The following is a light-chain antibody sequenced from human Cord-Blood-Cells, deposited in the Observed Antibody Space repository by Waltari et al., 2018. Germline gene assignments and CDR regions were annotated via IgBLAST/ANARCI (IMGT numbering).Light chain of an antibody. CDR1: SSNIGAGYD. V-gene: IGLV1-40*01. CDR2: GNS. J-gene: IGLJ3*02. CDR3: QSYDSSLRV. Sequence: QSVLTQPPSVSGAPGQRVTISCTGSSSNIGAGYDVHWYQQLPETAPKRLIYGNSNRPSGVPDRFSGSKSGTASSLAITGLQAEDEADYYCQSYDSSLRVFGGGTKLTVL.